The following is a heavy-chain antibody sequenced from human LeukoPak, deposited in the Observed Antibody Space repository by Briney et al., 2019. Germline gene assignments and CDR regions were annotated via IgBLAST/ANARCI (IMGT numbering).Heavy chain of an antibody. D-gene: IGHD6-13*01. Sequence: ASETLSLTCSVSGGSIRSYFWSWIRQSAGRGLEHIGRIYSTGSTNYSPSLKSRVSMSVDTSKNQFSLTLRSVTAADTAIYYCARAGSTSTWTFDYWGQGILVTVSS. CDR2: IYSTGST. CDR3: ARAGSTSTWTFDY. CDR1: GGSIRSYF. J-gene: IGHJ4*02. V-gene: IGHV4-4*07.